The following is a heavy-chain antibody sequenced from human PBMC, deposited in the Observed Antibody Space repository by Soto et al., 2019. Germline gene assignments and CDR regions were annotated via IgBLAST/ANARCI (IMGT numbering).Heavy chain of an antibody. CDR3: ASYFRKVDSYGYGYYYYYGMDV. D-gene: IGHD5-18*01. V-gene: IGHV1-69*13. J-gene: IGHJ6*02. CDR1: GGTFSSYA. Sequence: SVKVSCKASGGTFSSYAISWVRQAPGQGQEWMGEIIPIFGTANYAQKFQGRVTITADESTSTAYMELSSLRSEDTAVYYCASYFRKVDSYGYGYYYYYGMDVWGQGTTVTVSS. CDR2: IIPIFGTA.